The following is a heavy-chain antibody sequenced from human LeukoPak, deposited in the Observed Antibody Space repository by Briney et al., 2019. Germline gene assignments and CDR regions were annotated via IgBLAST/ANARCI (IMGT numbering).Heavy chain of an antibody. V-gene: IGHV3-23*01. D-gene: IGHD6-19*01. CDR2: ISGNGAQT. Sequence: PGGSLRLSCAVSGFTFSTYPMSWVRQAPGTGLEWVSLISGNGAQTYYADSVKGRFTISRDNAKNSLFLQMSSLRAEDTAVYYCAREMYAGWYFAFDIWGQGTMVTVSS. CDR3: AREMYAGWYFAFDI. J-gene: IGHJ3*02. CDR1: GFTFSTYP.